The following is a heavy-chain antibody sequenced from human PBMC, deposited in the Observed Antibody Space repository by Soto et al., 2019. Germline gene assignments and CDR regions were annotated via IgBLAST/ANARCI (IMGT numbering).Heavy chain of an antibody. CDR2: INTGRGNT. Sequence: QVQLVQSGAEVKKPGASVKISCKTSGYTFTRYTIHWVRQAPGQRLEWMGWINTGRGNTKYSEKLQGRVTITTDTAASTAYMELRSLTSADTALYYCAIDAYCSGYYSDYWGQGTLVTVSS. CDR3: AIDAYCSGYYSDY. D-gene: IGHD2-8*02. J-gene: IGHJ4*02. CDR1: GYTFTRYT. V-gene: IGHV1-3*04.